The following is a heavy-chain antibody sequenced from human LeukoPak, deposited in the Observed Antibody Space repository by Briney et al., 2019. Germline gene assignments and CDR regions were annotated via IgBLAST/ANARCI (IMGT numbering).Heavy chain of an antibody. CDR1: GFTFSSYS. D-gene: IGHD4-17*01. J-gene: IGHJ4*02. CDR2: ISSSSYI. CDR3: ARDPSMTTVTTRENY. V-gene: IGHV3-21*01. Sequence: GGSLRLSCAASGFTFSSYSMNWVRQAPGKGLEWVSSISSSSYIYYADSVKGRFTISRDNAKNSLYLQMNSLRAEDTAVYYCARDPSMTTVTTRENYWGQGTLVTVSS.